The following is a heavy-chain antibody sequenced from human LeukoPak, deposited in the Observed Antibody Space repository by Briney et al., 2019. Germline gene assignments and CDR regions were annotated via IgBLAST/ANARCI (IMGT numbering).Heavy chain of an antibody. J-gene: IGHJ4*02. CDR1: GGTFSSYT. CDR3: ATSTHYYDSSGYHPLDY. D-gene: IGHD3-22*01. CDR2: INPNSGGT. Sequence: VASVKVSCKASGGTFSSYTISWVRQAPGQGLEWMGWINPNSGGTNYAQKFQGRVTMTRDTSISTAYMELSRLTSDDTAVYYCATSTHYYDSSGYHPLDYWGQGTLVTVSS. V-gene: IGHV1-2*02.